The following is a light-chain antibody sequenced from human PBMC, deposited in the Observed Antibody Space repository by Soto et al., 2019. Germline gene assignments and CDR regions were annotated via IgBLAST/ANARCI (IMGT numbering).Light chain of an antibody. CDR3: AAWDDRLRGV. CDR2: NNN. Sequence: QSVLTQPPSASGTPGQRVSISCSGSSSNIGSNIVNWYQQLPGTAPKLLIYNNNQRPSGVPDRFSGSKSGTSASLAISGLQSEDEADYYCAAWDDRLRGVFGGGTNLTVL. J-gene: IGLJ2*01. V-gene: IGLV1-44*01. CDR1: SSNIGSNI.